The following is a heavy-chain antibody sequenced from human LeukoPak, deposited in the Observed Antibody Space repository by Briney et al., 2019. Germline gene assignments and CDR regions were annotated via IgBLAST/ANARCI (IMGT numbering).Heavy chain of an antibody. D-gene: IGHD6-19*01. CDR3: ATPTHPDSSGWPFDY. CDR2: FDPEDGET. V-gene: IGHV1-24*01. CDR1: GYTLTELS. Sequence: ASVKVSCKVSGYTLTELSMHWVRQAPGKGLEWLGGFDPEDGETIYAQKFQGRVTMTEDTSTDTAYMELSSLRSEDTAVYYCATPTHPDSSGWPFDYWGQGTLVTVSS. J-gene: IGHJ4*02.